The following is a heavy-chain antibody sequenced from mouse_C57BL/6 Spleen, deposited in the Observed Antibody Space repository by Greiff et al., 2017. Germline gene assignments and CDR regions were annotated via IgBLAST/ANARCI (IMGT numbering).Heavy chain of an antibody. CDR3: ARSHYDYDGDYYAMDY. CDR2: IDPNSGGT. J-gene: IGHJ4*01. D-gene: IGHD2-4*01. CDR1: GYTFTSYW. Sequence: QVQLKQPGAKLVKPGASVKLSCKASGYTFTSYWMHWVKQRPGRGLEWIGRIDPNSGGTKYNEKFKSKATLTVDKPSSTAYMQLSSLTSEDSAVYYCARSHYDYDGDYYAMDYWGQGTSVTVSS. V-gene: IGHV1-72*01.